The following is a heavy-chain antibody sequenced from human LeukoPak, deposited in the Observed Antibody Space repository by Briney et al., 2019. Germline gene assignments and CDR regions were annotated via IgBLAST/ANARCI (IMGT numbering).Heavy chain of an antibody. CDR3: ARDVTIFGVVSTDTFDY. J-gene: IGHJ4*02. CDR1: GFTFSSYS. CDR2: ISSSSSTI. Sequence: GGSLRLSCAASGFTFSSYSMNWVRQAPGKGLEWVSYISSSSSTIYYADSVKGRFTISRDNAKNSLYLQMNSLRDEDTAVYYRARDVTIFGVVSTDTFDYWGQGTLVTVSS. D-gene: IGHD3-3*01. V-gene: IGHV3-48*02.